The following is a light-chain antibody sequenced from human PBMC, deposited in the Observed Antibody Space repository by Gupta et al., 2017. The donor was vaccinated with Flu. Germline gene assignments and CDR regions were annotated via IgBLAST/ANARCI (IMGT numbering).Light chain of an antibody. V-gene: IGKV1-12*01. Sequence: PSVVSASVGDKVTITCRASQDISSWLAWYQQKPGKAPNVLIYGASVLQPGVPSRFSGSGSGTDFTLTINSLQPEDFAVYYCQQASSFPITFGQGTRLEIQ. CDR2: GAS. J-gene: IGKJ5*01. CDR3: QQASSFPIT. CDR1: QDISSW.